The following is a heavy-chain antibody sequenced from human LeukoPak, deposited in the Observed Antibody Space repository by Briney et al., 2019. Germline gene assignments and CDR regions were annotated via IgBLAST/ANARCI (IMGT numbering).Heavy chain of an antibody. Sequence: GASVKVSCKASGYTFTSYYMHWVRQAPGQGLEWMGIINPSGGSTSYAQKFQGRVTMTRDMSTSTVYMELSSLRSEDTAVYYCAREGDRTYYYYYYMDVWGKGTTVTVSS. D-gene: IGHD1-26*01. V-gene: IGHV1-46*01. CDR2: INPSGGST. CDR3: AREGDRTYYYYYYMDV. J-gene: IGHJ6*03. CDR1: GYTFTSYY.